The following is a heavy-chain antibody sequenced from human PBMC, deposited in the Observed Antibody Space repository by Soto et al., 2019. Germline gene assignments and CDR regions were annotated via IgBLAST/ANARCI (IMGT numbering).Heavy chain of an antibody. D-gene: IGHD2-21*02. CDR3: ARVDKDGDSYGYYYYYMDV. V-gene: IGHV4-59*01. CDR1: GGSISSYY. CDR2: SYYSGST. J-gene: IGHJ6*03. Sequence: SEILSLTCSGSGGSISSYYLGWIRQPPGKRLQWIGYSYYSGSTNDNPALKSRVTMSVDTSKNQSSLKLCSVTAADSAVYYFARVDKDGDSYGYYYYYMDVWGKGTTVTVSS.